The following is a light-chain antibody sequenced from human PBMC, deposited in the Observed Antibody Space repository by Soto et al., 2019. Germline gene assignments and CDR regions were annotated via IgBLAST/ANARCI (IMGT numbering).Light chain of an antibody. CDR1: QSVRSSY. V-gene: IGKV3-20*01. CDR3: QQYGNAPNT. Sequence: EIVLTQSPGTLSVSPGERATLSCRASQSVRSSYLAWYQQKPGQAPRLLIYGASSRATGIPDRFSGSGSGTDFTLTISRLEPADFAMYYCQQYGNAPNTFGQGTKLEIK. CDR2: GAS. J-gene: IGKJ2*01.